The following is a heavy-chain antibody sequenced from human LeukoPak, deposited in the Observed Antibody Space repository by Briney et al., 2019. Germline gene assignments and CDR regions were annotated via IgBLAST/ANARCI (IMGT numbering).Heavy chain of an antibody. J-gene: IGHJ6*02. CDR3: ARHSPGYYYYDMDV. CDR2: IYYSGYT. V-gene: IGHV4-39*01. CDR1: GGSISNSTYY. Sequence: SETLSLTCIVSGGSISNSTYYWGWIRQPPGKGLEWIGSIYYSGYTYYNPSLKSRVTISVDTSKNQFSLKLSSVTAADTAVYYCARHSPGYYYYDMDVWGQGTTATVSS.